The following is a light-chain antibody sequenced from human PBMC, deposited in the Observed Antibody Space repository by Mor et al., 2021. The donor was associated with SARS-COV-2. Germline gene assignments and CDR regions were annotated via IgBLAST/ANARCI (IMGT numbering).Light chain of an antibody. CDR1: SDIGGYNY. J-gene: IGLJ1*01. V-gene: IGLV2-14*03. Sequence: SDIGGYNYVSWYQHHPDTAPRLIIFNVDHRPSGVSSRFTGSQSGNTASLTISGLQAEDEAEYYCSSYRNDDIVRVFGTGT. CDR2: NVD. CDR3: SSYRNDDIVRV.